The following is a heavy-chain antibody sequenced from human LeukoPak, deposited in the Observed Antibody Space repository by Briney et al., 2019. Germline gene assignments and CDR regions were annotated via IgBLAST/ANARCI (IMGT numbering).Heavy chain of an antibody. J-gene: IGHJ3*02. CDR1: GFTFSSYA. CDR3: ARERSSSWYNRNAFDI. CDR2: ISYDGSNK. D-gene: IGHD6-13*01. V-gene: IGHV3-30-3*01. Sequence: PGGSLRLSCAASGFTFSSYAMHWVRQAPGKGLEWVAVISYDGSNKYYADSVKGRFTISRDNSKNTLYLQMNSLRAEDTAVYYCARERSSSWYNRNAFDIWGQGTMVTVSS.